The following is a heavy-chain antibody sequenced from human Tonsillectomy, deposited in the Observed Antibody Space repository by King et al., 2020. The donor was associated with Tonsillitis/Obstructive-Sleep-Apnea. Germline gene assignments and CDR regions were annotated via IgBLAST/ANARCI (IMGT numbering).Heavy chain of an antibody. Sequence: QLVQSGAEVKKPGASVKVSCKASGYTSTSYGITWVRQAPGQGLEWMGWISTYNGNTNYAQNLQGRVTMTTDTSTSTAYMELRSLRSDDTAVYYCARGYVDIVATIVDYWGQGTLVTVSS. CDR2: ISTYNGNT. CDR1: GYTSTSYG. J-gene: IGHJ4*02. D-gene: IGHD5-12*01. V-gene: IGHV1-18*01. CDR3: ARGYVDIVATIVDY.